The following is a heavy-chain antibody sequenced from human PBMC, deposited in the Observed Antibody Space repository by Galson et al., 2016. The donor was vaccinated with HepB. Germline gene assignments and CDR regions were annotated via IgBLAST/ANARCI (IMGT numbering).Heavy chain of an antibody. J-gene: IGHJ4*02. V-gene: IGHV3-7*01. CDR2: IQRDGTEK. CDR1: GFTFSSYW. D-gene: IGHD3-10*01. CDR3: VRHNRAGVDQYYGTSGYFDY. Sequence: SLRLSCAASGFTFSSYWMSWVRQTPGKGLEWVANIQRDGTEKHSVDSVKGRFTISRDNAKKSLSLQMNSLRVEDTSVYYCVRHNRAGVDQYYGTSGYFDYWGQGTLVTVSS.